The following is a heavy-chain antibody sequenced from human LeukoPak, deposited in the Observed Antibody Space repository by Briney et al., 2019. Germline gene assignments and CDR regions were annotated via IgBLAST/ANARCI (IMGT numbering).Heavy chain of an antibody. CDR1: GGXMSSYF. D-gene: IGHD3-16*01. V-gene: IGHV4-4*07. CDR2: IYTSGST. CDR3: ARKRKGAYDFDY. J-gene: IGHJ4*02. Sequence: PSETLSLTCTVSGGXMSSYFCSWIRQPAGKGLEWIGRIYTSGSTNYNPSLQSRVAMSVDTSNNQFSLKLSSVTAADTAVYYCARKRKGAYDFDYWGQGTLVTVSS.